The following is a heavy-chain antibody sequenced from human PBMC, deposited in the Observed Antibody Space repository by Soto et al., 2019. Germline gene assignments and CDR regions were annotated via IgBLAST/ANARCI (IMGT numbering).Heavy chain of an antibody. Sequence: PGESLKISCKGSGYSFTSYWIGWVRQMPGKGLEWMGIIYPGDSDTRYSPSFQGQVTISRDNAKNSLYLQMNSLRAEDTAVYYCARVRHSSSLTDKGGSDAFDIWGQGTMVTVSS. CDR1: GYSFTSYW. V-gene: IGHV5-51*01. J-gene: IGHJ3*02. D-gene: IGHD6-13*01. CDR2: IYPGDSDT. CDR3: ARVRHSSSLTDKGGSDAFDI.